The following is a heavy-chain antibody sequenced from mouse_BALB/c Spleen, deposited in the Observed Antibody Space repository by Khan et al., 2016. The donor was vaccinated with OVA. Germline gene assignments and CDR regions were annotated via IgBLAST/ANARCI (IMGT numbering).Heavy chain of an antibody. J-gene: IGHJ3*01. D-gene: IGHD1-1*01. V-gene: IGHV1-7*01. Sequence: QVQLQQSGAELAKPGASVKMSCKASDYTFTNYWMHWVKQRPGQGLEWIGYINPSTDYTEYNQKFKDKATLTADKSSSTAYMQLSSLTSEDSAVYYGVTHGSSSAWFTYWGQGTLVTVSA. CDR1: DYTFTNYW. CDR3: VTHGSSSAWFTY. CDR2: INPSTDYT.